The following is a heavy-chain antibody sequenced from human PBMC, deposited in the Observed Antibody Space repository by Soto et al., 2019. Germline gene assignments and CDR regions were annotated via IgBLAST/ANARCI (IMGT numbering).Heavy chain of an antibody. D-gene: IGHD1-7*01. CDR1: GFTFHTYV. CDR3: SKGIGTTRLYSLDV. CDR2: ISASGDNT. V-gene: IGHV3-23*01. J-gene: IGHJ6*02. Sequence: GSLRLSCVASGFTFHTYVMNWVRQAPGKGLEWVSSISASGDNTWYADSLKGRFIISRDNSMNTLYLQVNSLRAEDMALYYCSKGIGTTRLYSLDVWGQGTTVTV.